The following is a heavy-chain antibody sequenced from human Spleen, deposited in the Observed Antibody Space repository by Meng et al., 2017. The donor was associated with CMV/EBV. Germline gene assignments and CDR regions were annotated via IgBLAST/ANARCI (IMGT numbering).Heavy chain of an antibody. CDR2: IYPGDSDT. V-gene: IGHV5-51*01. CDR1: GYRFSSYW. Sequence: KVSCKASGYRFSSYWIAWVRQMPGKGLEWMGTIYPGDSDTKYSPAFQGQVTISAAKSISTAFLQWSSLKASDTAMYYCARPLSGGYSGYGTPLGDAFDIWGQGTMVTVSS. D-gene: IGHD5-12*01. CDR3: ARPLSGGYSGYGTPLGDAFDI. J-gene: IGHJ3*02.